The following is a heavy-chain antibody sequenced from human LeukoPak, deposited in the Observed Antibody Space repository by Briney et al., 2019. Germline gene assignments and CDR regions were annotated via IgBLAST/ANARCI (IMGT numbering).Heavy chain of an antibody. D-gene: IGHD1-26*01. Sequence: GGSLRVSCAASGFTFSSYAMSWVRQAPGNGLEWVSAISGSGGSTYYADSVKGRFTISRDNSKNTLYLQMNSLRAEDTAVYYCAKGFHGSGDAFDIWGQGTMVTVSS. CDR2: ISGSGGST. V-gene: IGHV3-23*01. J-gene: IGHJ3*02. CDR3: AKGFHGSGDAFDI. CDR1: GFTFSSYA.